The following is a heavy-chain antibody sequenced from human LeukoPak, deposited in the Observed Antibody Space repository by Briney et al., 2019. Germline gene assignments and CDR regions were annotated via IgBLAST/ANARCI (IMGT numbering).Heavy chain of an antibody. D-gene: IGHD5-18*01. CDR2: IVGSGTST. V-gene: IGHV3-23*01. CDR1: GFTFSSYT. Sequence: AGGSLRLSCAASGFTFSSYTMSWVRQAPGKGLEWVSGIVGSGTSTYYADSVKGRFTVSRDNSKNTLYLQMKSLRVEDTAIYYCAKHRGSSYGSLDYWGQGILVTVSS. J-gene: IGHJ4*02. CDR3: AKHRGSSYGSLDY.